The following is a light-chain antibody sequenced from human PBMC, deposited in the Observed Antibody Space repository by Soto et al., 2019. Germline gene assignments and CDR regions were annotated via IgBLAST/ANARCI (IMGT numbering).Light chain of an antibody. Sequence: QLVLTQSSSASAALGSSVKVTCTLSSGHSTYIIAWHQQQPGKAPRYLMKLEGSGSYNKGSGVPDRFSGSRYGVDRYLTFSNLQFEDEADNYCETWDSNTPWVFGGGTKLTVL. CDR3: ETWDSNTPWV. V-gene: IGLV4-60*02. J-gene: IGLJ3*02. CDR2: LEGSGSY. CDR1: SGHSTYI.